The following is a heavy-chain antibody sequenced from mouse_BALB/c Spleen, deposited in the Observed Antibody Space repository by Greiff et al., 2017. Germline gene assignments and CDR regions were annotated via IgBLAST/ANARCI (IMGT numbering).Heavy chain of an antibody. J-gene: IGHJ4*01. D-gene: IGHD4-1*01. CDR2: IRNKANGYTT. V-gene: IGHV7-3*02. CDR1: GFTFTDYY. CDR3: ARALNWDNYAMDY. Sequence: EVQLVESGGGLVQPGGSLRLSCATSGFTFTDYYMSWVRQPPGKALEWLGFIRNKANGYTTEYSASVKGRFTISRDNSQSILYLQMNTLRAEDSATYYCARALNWDNYAMDYWGQGTSVTVSS.